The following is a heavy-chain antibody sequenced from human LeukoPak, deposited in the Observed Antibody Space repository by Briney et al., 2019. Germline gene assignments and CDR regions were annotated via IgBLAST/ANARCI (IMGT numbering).Heavy chain of an antibody. J-gene: IGHJ3*02. CDR3: ARERSSGYYTEDAFDI. Sequence: GESLKISCKASGYSFTSNWIGWVRQMPEKGLERMGITYPGDSDTRYSPSFQGQVTISADKSISTAYLQWSSLKASDTAMYYCARERSSGYYTEDAFDIWGQGTMVTVSS. CDR2: TYPGDSDT. V-gene: IGHV5-51*01. D-gene: IGHD3-22*01. CDR1: GYSFTSNW.